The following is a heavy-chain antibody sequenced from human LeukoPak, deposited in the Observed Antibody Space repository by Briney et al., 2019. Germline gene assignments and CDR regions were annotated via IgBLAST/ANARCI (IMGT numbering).Heavy chain of an antibody. J-gene: IGHJ4*02. CDR1: GFTFSSYA. V-gene: IGHV3-23*01. Sequence: PGGSLRLSCAASGFTFSSYAMSWVRQAPGKGLEWVSAISGSGGSTYYADSVKGRFTISRDNSKNTLYLQMNSLRAEDTAVYYCAKDHHYDSSGYYYVYWGQGILVTVSS. CDR3: AKDHHYDSSGYYYVY. CDR2: ISGSGGST. D-gene: IGHD3-22*01.